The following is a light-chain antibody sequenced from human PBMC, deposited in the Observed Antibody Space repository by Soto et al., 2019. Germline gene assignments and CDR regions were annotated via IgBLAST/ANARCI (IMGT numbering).Light chain of an antibody. Sequence: DIQMTQPPSTLSASVGDRVTITCRASQSISSWLAWYQQKPGKAPKLLIYKASSLESGVPSRFSGSGSGTEFTLTISSLQPDDFATYYCQQYETFGQGTKVDIK. CDR3: QQYET. CDR2: KAS. CDR1: QSISSW. V-gene: IGKV1-5*03. J-gene: IGKJ1*01.